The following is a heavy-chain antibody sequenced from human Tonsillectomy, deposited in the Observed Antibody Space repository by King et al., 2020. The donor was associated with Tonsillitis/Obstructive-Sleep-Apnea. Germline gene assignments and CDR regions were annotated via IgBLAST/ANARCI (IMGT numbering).Heavy chain of an antibody. CDR2: VYYSGST. CDR1: GGSINRSSDY. CDR3: ARHGYLRYFDWLFDY. Sequence: QLQESGPGLVKPSKTLSLTCTVSGGSINRSSDYWGWIRQPPGKGLEWIGSVYYSGSTYYTPSLKSRVTMSVDTSKNQFSLKLSSVTPADTAVYYCARHGYLRYFDWLFDYWGQGTLVTVSS. V-gene: IGHV4-39*01. D-gene: IGHD3-9*01. J-gene: IGHJ4*02.